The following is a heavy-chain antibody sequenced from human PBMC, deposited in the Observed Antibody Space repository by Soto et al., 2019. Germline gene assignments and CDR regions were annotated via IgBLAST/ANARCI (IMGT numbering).Heavy chain of an antibody. CDR2: ISYDGSNK. D-gene: IGHD3-3*01. Sequence: QVQLVESGGGVVQPGRSLRLSCAASGFTFSSYAMHWVRQAPGKGLEWVAVISYDGSNKYYADSVKGRFTISGDNSKNTLYLQMNSLRAEDTAVYYCARDKRDLRVSEWSYYFDYWGQGTLVTVSS. CDR3: ARDKRDLRVSEWSYYFDY. V-gene: IGHV3-30-3*01. CDR1: GFTFSSYA. J-gene: IGHJ4*02.